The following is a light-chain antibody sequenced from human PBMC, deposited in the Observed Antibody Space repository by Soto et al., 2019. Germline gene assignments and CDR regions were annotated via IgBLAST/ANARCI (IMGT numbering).Light chain of an antibody. Sequence: DIQLTQSPSFLSASVGDRVTITCRASQGISSYLAWYQQKPGKAPKLLIYAASTLHSGVPSRVSGSGSGTEFTLTISSLQPEDFATDYCQQFYSYPLTFGEGTKVEIK. CDR2: AAS. CDR3: QQFYSYPLT. J-gene: IGKJ4*01. CDR1: QGISSY. V-gene: IGKV1-9*01.